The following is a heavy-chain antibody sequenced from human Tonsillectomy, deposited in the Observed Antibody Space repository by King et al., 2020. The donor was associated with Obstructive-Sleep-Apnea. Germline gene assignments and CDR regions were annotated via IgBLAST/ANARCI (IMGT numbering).Heavy chain of an antibody. CDR3: ARDEEELRYYDFWSGYYRFDY. D-gene: IGHD3-3*01. J-gene: IGHJ4*02. Sequence: VQLVESGAEVKKPGSSVKVSCKASGGTFSSYAISWVRQAPGQGLEWMGGIIPIFGTANYAQKFQGRVTITADESTSTAYMELSSLRSEDTAVYYCARDEEELRYYDFWSGYYRFDYWGQGTLVTVSS. CDR1: GGTFSSYA. CDR2: IIPIFGTA. V-gene: IGHV1-69*01.